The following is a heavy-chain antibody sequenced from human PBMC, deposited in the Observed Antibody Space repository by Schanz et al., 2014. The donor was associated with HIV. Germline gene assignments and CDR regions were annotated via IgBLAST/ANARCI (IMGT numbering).Heavy chain of an antibody. Sequence: QVQLRASGPGLVKPSQTLSLTCAVYVGSFTDYYWTWIRQPPGKGLEWIGEINHSGRTNYSPSLKSRVAILVDTSKKQFSRNLTSVTAADTAVYFCARVRSGSTAGYFDLWGRGTRVTVSS. CDR1: VGSFTDYY. V-gene: IGHV4-34*09. D-gene: IGHD1-26*01. CDR3: ARVRSGSTAGYFDL. J-gene: IGHJ2*01. CDR2: INHSGRT.